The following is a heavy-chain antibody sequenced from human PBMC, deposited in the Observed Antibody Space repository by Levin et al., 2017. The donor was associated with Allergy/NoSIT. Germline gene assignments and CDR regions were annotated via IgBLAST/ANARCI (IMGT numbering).Heavy chain of an antibody. CDR3: ARDPPKAVPGIDFDY. CDR2: ISSTGSPI. V-gene: IGHV3-48*02. J-gene: IGHJ4*02. D-gene: IGHD6-19*01. Sequence: ETLSLTCATSGFTFSSYSMNWVRQAPGKGLEWVSYISSTGSPIYYVDSVKGRFTISRDNAKNSLFLQMNNLRDEDTAVYYCARDPPKAVPGIDFDYWGQGTLVTVSS. CDR1: GFTFSSYS.